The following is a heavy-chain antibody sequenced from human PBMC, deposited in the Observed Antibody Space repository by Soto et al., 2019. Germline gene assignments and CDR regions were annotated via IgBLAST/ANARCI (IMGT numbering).Heavy chain of an antibody. V-gene: IGHV4-61*01. CDR1: GGSVSSGSYY. CDR2: IYYSGST. D-gene: IGHD4-17*01. J-gene: IGHJ6*02. CDR3: ARGPDYGIYHYYYYGMDV. Sequence: SETLSLTCTVSGGSVSSGSYYWSWIRQPPGKGLEWIGYIYYSGSTNYNPSLKSRVTISVDTSKNQFSLKLSSVTAADTAVYYCARGPDYGIYHYYYYGMDVWGQGTTVTVSS.